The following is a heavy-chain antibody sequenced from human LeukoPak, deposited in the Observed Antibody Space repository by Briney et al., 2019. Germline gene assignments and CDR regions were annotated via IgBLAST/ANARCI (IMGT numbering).Heavy chain of an antibody. Sequence: SETLSLTCAVSGGSISSHYWCWIRQPPGKGLEWVEYIYYSGSTNYNPSLRSRATISVDTTKNQFSLMLSSVTAAETAVYYCGRACSSRWYGVLEFYWFEPSGEGTLVTASS. CDR3: GRACSSRWYGVLEFYWFEP. V-gene: IGHV4-59*11. CDR1: GGSISSHY. CDR2: IYYSGST. D-gene: IGHD6-13*01. J-gene: IGHJ5*02.